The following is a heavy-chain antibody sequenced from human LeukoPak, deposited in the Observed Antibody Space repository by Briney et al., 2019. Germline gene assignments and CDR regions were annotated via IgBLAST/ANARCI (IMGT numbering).Heavy chain of an antibody. V-gene: IGHV4-34*01. CDR3: ARGRGRGYSYGFYYFDY. CDR1: GGSFSGYY. D-gene: IGHD5-18*01. J-gene: IGHJ4*02. Sequence: SETLSLTCAVYGGSFSGYYWSWIRQPPGKGLGWIGEINHSGSTNYNPSLKSRVTISVDTSKNQFSLKLSSVTAADTAVYYCARGRGRGYSYGFYYFDYWGQGTLVTVS. CDR2: INHSGST.